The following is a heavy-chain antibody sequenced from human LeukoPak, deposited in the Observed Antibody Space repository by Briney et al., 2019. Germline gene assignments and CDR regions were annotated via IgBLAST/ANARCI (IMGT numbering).Heavy chain of an antibody. D-gene: IGHD1-26*01. CDR2: IGSDGSGT. J-gene: IGHJ4*02. CDR3: ARLGRVTGWYSVY. CDR1: GFNFRDYG. V-gene: IGHV3-74*03. Sequence: GGSLRLSCAASGFNFRDYGMHWVRQAPGKGLVWVSGIGSDGSGTKYADSVKGRFTVYRDNAKTTLYLEMNSLRVEDTAVYYCARLGRVTGWYSVYWGQGAMVTVAS.